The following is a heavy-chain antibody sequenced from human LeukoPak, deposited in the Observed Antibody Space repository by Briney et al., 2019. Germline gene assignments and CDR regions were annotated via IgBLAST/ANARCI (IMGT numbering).Heavy chain of an antibody. D-gene: IGHD6-19*01. J-gene: IGHJ6*02. CDR1: GDSVSSNSAA. CDR3: ARVPVISSGWYYYYGMDV. Sequence: SQTLSLTCAISGDSVSSNSAAWNWIRQSPSTGLEWLGRTYYRSKWYNDYAVSVKSRITINPDTSKNQFSLQLNSATPEDTAVYYCARVPVISSGWYYYYGMDVWGQGTTVTVSS. V-gene: IGHV6-1*01. CDR2: TYYRSKWYN.